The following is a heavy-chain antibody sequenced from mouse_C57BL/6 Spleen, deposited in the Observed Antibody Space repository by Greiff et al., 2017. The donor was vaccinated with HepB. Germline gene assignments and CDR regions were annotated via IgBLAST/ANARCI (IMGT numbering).Heavy chain of an antibody. Sequence: EVQRVESGGGLVKPGGSLKLSCAASGFTFSSYTMSWVRQTPEKRLEWVATISGGGGNTYYPDSVKGRFTISRDNAKNTLYLQMSSLRSEDTALYYCARLGRGTAMDYWGQGTSVTVSS. CDR3: ARLGRGTAMDY. CDR1: GFTFSSYT. CDR2: ISGGGGNT. J-gene: IGHJ4*01. D-gene: IGHD3-3*01. V-gene: IGHV5-9*01.